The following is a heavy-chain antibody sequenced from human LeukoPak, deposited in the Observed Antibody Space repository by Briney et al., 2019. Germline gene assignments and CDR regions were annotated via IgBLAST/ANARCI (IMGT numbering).Heavy chain of an antibody. D-gene: IGHD2-15*01. V-gene: IGHV1-2*02. CDR1: GYTFTGYY. CDR2: INPNSGGT. J-gene: IGHJ4*02. Sequence: GASVKVSCKASGYTFTGYYMHWVRQAPGQGLEWMGWINPNSGGTNYAQKFQGRVTMTRDTSISTAYMELSRLRSHDTAVYYCARRIVVVVAATDSYYFDYWGQGTLVTVSS. CDR3: ARRIVVVVAATDSYYFDY.